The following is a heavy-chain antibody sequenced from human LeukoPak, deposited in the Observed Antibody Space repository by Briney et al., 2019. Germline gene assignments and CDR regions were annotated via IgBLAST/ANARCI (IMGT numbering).Heavy chain of an antibody. V-gene: IGHV4-4*07. CDR1: GGSISSYY. D-gene: IGHD3-3*01. CDR3: AREAPYYDFWPTPFDY. Sequence: SETLSLTCTVSGGSISSYYWSWIRQPAGKGPEWIGRIYTSGSTNYNPSLKSRVTMSVDTSKNQFSLKLSSVTAADTAVYYCAREAPYYDFWPTPFDYWGQGTLVTVSS. J-gene: IGHJ4*02. CDR2: IYTSGST.